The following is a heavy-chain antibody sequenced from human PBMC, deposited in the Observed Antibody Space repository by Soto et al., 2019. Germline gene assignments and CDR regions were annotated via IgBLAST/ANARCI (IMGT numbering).Heavy chain of an antibody. D-gene: IGHD3-22*01. CDR1: GFTFSTYG. J-gene: IGHJ6*02. CDR3: ANDYYDSTGYYYGMDV. Sequence: QVQLVESGGGVVQPGRSLRLSCAASGFTFSTYGMHWVRQAPAKGLEWVAVISYDGSKKYYGDSVKGRFTISRDNSKNTLYLQMKSLRAEDTAVYYCANDYYDSTGYYYGMDVWGQGTTVTVSS. V-gene: IGHV3-30*18. CDR2: ISYDGSKK.